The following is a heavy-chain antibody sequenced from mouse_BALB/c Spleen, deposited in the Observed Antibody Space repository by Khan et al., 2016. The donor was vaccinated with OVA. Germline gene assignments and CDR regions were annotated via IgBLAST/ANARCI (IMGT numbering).Heavy chain of an antibody. V-gene: IGHV5-6-5*01. CDR2: IGSDDST. CDR1: GFTFSNYA. CDR3: ARDYWFAY. J-gene: IGHJ3*01. Sequence: EVQLVESGGGLVKPGGSLKLSCAASGFTFSNYAMSWVRQSPEKRLEWVASIGSDDSTYYLDSVKGRFTISRDNARNILYLQMSSLRSEDTAMYYCARDYWFAYWGQGTLVTVSA.